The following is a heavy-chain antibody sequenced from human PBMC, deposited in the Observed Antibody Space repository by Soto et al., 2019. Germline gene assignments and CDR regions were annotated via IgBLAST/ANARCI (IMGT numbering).Heavy chain of an antibody. Sequence: GSLRLSCAASGFTFDNAWMSWFRQAPGKGLEWVGRINGDGSSTSYADSVKGRFTISRDNAKNTLYLQMNSLRAEDTGVYYCASIPPSAVGATSEVDYWGQGILVTVSS. CDR3: ASIPPSAVGATSEVDY. CDR2: INGDGSST. J-gene: IGHJ4*02. CDR1: GFTFDNAW. V-gene: IGHV3-74*01. D-gene: IGHD1-26*01.